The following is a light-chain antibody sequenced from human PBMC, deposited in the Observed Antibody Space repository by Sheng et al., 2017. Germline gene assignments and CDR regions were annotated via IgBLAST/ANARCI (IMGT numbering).Light chain of an antibody. J-gene: IGKJ4*01. CDR1: QAISNY. V-gene: IGKV1-12*01. CDR2: AAS. CDR3: QQADRFPLT. Sequence: DIQMTQSPSSVSASVGDRVTITCRASQAISNYLAWYQLKPGKAPKVLIFAASSLQSGVPSRFSASGSGTDFTLTISSVQPEDFATYYCQQADRFPLTFGGGTKVEI.